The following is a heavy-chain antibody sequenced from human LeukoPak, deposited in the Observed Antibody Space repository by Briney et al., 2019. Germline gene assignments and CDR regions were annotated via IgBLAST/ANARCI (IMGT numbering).Heavy chain of an antibody. D-gene: IGHD3-3*01. Sequence: PSETLSLTCAVYGGSFSGYYWSWIRQPPGKGLEWIGEINHSGSTNYNPSLKSRVTISVDTSKNQFSLKLSSVTAADTAVYYCARLHDFWSGYYSDWGQGTLVTVSS. J-gene: IGHJ4*02. CDR1: GGSFSGYY. CDR3: ARLHDFWSGYYSD. V-gene: IGHV4-34*01. CDR2: INHSGST.